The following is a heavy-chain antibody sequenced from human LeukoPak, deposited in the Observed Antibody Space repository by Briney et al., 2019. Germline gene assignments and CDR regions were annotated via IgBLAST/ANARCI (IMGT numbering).Heavy chain of an antibody. J-gene: IGHJ6*02. CDR3: VRDQFS. V-gene: IGHV3-66*01. CDR1: GFTVSNNY. Sequence: GGSLRLSCAASGFTVSNNYMSWVRQAPGRLEWLSVSYSGETQYADSVKGRFTISRDDSKNTVYLQMNSLRDEDTANYYCVRDQFSWGQGTTVTVSS. D-gene: IGHD3-3*01. CDR2: SYSGET.